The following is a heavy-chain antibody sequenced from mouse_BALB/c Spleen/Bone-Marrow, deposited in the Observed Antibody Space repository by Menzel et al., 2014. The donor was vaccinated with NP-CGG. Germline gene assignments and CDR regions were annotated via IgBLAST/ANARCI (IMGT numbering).Heavy chain of an antibody. D-gene: IGHD1-1*01. V-gene: IGHV14-3*02. J-gene: IGHJ3*01. CDR2: IDPANGNT. CDR1: GFNIKDTY. Sequence: EVQRVESGAELVKPGASVKLSCTASGFNIKDTYMHWVKQRPEQGLEWIGRIDPANGNTKYDPKFQGKATITADTSSNTAYLQLSSLTSEDTAVYYCAFYYYGSSLFAYWGQGTLVTFSA. CDR3: AFYYYGSSLFAY.